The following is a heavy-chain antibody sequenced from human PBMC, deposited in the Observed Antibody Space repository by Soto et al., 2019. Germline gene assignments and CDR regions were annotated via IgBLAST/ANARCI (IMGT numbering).Heavy chain of an antibody. CDR3: VKDIGDYYTDV. J-gene: IGHJ6*03. CDR2: IYYSGYT. Sequence: SETLSLTCTVSGGSIIKNRHYWVWIRQPAGKGPEWIASIYYSGYTYYNPSLQSRVTISIDTSKNQFSLKLSSVTAADSAVYYCVKDIGDYYTDVWGEGTTVTVSS. CDR1: GGSIIKNRHY. D-gene: IGHD1-26*01. V-gene: IGHV4-39*02.